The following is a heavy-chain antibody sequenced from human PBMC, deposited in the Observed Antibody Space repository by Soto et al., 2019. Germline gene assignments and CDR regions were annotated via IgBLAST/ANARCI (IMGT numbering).Heavy chain of an antibody. Sequence: QVQLRQSGPRLVKPSQTLSLTCDISGDSVSSNNAAWNWVRQSPSGGLEWLGRTNYRSQWYTDYAVSVIGRITINHDTSRNQFSLQLDSVTPEDTSLYFCVREQIVSGTWGLLDIWGQGILVSVS. J-gene: IGHJ4*02. CDR3: VREQIVSGTWGLLDI. CDR2: TNYRSQWYT. D-gene: IGHD1-26*01. V-gene: IGHV6-1*01. CDR1: GDSVSSNNAA.